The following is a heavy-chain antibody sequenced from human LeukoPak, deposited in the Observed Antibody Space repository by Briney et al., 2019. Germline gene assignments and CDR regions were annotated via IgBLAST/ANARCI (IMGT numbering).Heavy chain of an antibody. CDR3: ARGTTDAY. CDR2: INPSGGST. Sequence: ASVTVSCKASGYTFTIYYIDWVRQAPGQGLEGMGVINPSGGSTRYAQKFQGRVTMTGDPSTRTVYMELSSLTSDDTAVYYCARGTTDAYWGQGTPVTVSS. V-gene: IGHV1-46*01. J-gene: IGHJ4*02. D-gene: IGHD1-1*01. CDR1: GYTFTIYY.